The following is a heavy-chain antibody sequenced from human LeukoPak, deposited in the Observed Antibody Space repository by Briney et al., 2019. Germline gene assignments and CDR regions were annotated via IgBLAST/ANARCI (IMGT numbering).Heavy chain of an antibody. CDR3: ARGSETWELINY. J-gene: IGHJ4*02. CDR1: GGTFSSYA. V-gene: IGHV1-69*04. CDR2: IIPILGMA. Sequence: GASVKVSCKASGGTFSSYAISWVRQAPGQGLEWMGRIIPILGMANYAQKFQGRVTITADKSTSTAYMELSSLRSEDTAVYYCARGSETWELINYWGQGTLVTVSS. D-gene: IGHD1-26*01.